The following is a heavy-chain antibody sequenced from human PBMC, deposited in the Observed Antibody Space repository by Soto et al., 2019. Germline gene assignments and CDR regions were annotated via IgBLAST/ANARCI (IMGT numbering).Heavy chain of an antibody. CDR2: IYYSGST. Sequence: SETLSLTCTVSGGSISSGGYYWSWIRQHPGKGLEWIGYIYYSGSTNYNPSLKSRVTISVDTSKDQFSLKLSSVTAADTAVYYCARDLLRAQFDYWGQGTLVTVSS. J-gene: IGHJ4*02. D-gene: IGHD2-15*01. CDR3: ARDLLRAQFDY. V-gene: IGHV4-61*08. CDR1: GGSISSGGYY.